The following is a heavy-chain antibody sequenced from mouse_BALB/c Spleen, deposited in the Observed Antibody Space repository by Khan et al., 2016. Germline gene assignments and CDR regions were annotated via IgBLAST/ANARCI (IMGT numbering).Heavy chain of an antibody. V-gene: IGHV3-1*02. CDR3: AIDNYFAY. Sequence: VQLKESGPDLVKPSQSLSLTCTVTGYSITSGYCWHWIRQFPGNKLEWMGYIHYSGSTNYNPSLKSRISITRDTSKNQFFLQLNSVTIGDTATYDCAIDNYFAYWCKGTLVTVSA. CDR1: GYSITSGYC. D-gene: IGHD1-3*01. CDR2: IHYSGST. J-gene: IGHJ3*01.